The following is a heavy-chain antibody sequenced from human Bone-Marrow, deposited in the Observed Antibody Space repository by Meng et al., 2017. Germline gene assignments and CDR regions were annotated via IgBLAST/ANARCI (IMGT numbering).Heavy chain of an antibody. CDR2: IYYSGHT. Sequence: SETLSLTCTVSGGSVSTSSHYWGWIRQPPGKGLEWIGTIYYSGHTYYNPSLKSRTTVSVDTSKNQFSLKLNSVTAADTAVYYCARGYRGVFYHFDYWGQGTLVTVSS. CDR1: GGSVSTSSHY. D-gene: IGHD5-12*01. V-gene: IGHV4-39*07. J-gene: IGHJ4*02. CDR3: ARGYRGVFYHFDY.